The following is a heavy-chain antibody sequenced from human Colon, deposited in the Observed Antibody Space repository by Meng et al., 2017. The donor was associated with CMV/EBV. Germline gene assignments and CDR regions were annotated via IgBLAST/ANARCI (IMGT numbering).Heavy chain of an antibody. CDR1: GFIFESYE. CDR3: ARRYLSSIH. D-gene: IGHD3-9*01. CDR2: ISGTGITI. J-gene: IGHJ4*02. Sequence: GESLKISCRASGFIFESYEMMWFRQAPGKGLECISYISGTGITIHYADSVKGRFTISRDNAEDSLYLQMNSLTVEDTAVYYCARRYLSSIHWGQGALVTVSS. V-gene: IGHV3-48*03.